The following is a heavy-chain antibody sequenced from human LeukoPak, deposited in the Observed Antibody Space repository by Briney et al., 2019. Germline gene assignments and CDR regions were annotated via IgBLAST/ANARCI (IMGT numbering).Heavy chain of an antibody. CDR1: GFTFSSYE. V-gene: IGHV3-48*03. CDR2: ISTSGSTI. Sequence: GGSLRLSCAASGFTFSSYEMNWVRQAPGKGLEWVSYISTSGSTIYYADSVKGRFTISRGNAKNSLYLQMNSLRAEDTAVYYCARDGPAYYDSSGYSDYWGQGTLVTVSS. CDR3: ARDGPAYYDSSGYSDY. D-gene: IGHD3-22*01. J-gene: IGHJ4*02.